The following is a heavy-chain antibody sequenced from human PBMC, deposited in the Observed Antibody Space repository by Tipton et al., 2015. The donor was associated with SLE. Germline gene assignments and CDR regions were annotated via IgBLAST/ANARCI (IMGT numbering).Heavy chain of an antibody. CDR3: AKRPVTTATVYFDY. V-gene: IGHV3-23*01. J-gene: IGHJ4*02. Sequence: SLRPSCAASGFTFSTNAMSWVRQAPGKGLEWVSSIIDGGTTYYTDSVKGRFTISRDNSKNTLYLQMNSLRAEDTAVYYCAKRPVTTATVYFDYWGQGTLVTVSS. CDR1: GFTFSTNA. D-gene: IGHD4-17*01. CDR2: IIDGGTT.